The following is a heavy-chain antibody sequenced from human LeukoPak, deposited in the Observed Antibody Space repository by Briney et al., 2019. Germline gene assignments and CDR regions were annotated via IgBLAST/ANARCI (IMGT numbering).Heavy chain of an antibody. CDR3: ARDRGYSGYEPNWFDP. Sequence: SVKVSCKASGGTFSSYAIGWVRQAPGQGLEWMGGIIPTFGTANYAQKFQGRVTITADKSTSTAYMELSSLRSEDTAVYYCARDRGYSGYEPNWFDPWGQGTLVTVSS. D-gene: IGHD5-12*01. CDR1: GGTFSSYA. CDR2: IIPTFGTA. V-gene: IGHV1-69*06. J-gene: IGHJ5*02.